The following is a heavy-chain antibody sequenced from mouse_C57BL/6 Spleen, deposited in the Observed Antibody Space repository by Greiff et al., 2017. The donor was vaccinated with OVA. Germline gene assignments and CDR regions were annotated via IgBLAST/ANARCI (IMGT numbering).Heavy chain of an antibody. V-gene: IGHV1-22*01. CDR2: INPNNGGT. J-gene: IGHJ2*01. CDR1: GYTFTDYN. Sequence: VQLQQSGPELVKPGASVKMSCKASGYTFTDYNMHWVKQSHGKSLEWIGYINPNNGGTSSNQKFTGKATLTVNKSSITAYMELRSLTSEDSAVYYCARYDYYGKVYFDYWGQGTTLTVSS. D-gene: IGHD1-1*01. CDR3: ARYDYYGKVYFDY.